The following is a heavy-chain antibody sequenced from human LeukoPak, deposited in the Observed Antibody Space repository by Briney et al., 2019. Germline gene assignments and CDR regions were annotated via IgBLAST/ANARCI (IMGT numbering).Heavy chain of an antibody. CDR3: ARDAFLGAYCGGDCKDAFDI. CDR1: GYTFTGYY. Sequence: ASVKVSCKASGYTFTGYYMHWVRQAPGQGLEWMGWINPNSGGTNYAQKFQGRVTMTRNTSISTAYMELSSLRSEDTAVYYCARDAFLGAYCGGDCKDAFDIWGQGTMVTVSS. J-gene: IGHJ3*02. V-gene: IGHV1-2*02. D-gene: IGHD2-21*02. CDR2: INPNSGGT.